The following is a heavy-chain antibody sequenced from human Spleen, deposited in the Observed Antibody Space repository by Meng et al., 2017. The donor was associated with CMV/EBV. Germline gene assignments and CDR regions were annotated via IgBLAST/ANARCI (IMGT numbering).Heavy chain of an antibody. CDR2: INPSGGSP. CDR3: AREYCTTTTCSYNPHWFDP. V-gene: IGHV1-46*01. J-gene: IGHJ5*02. Sequence: YQKNGVRQAPGQGLEGMGMINPSGGSPTNAQKFQGRGTMSRDTSTSTVYMELNSLRSDDTAVYYCAREYCTTTTCSYNPHWFDPWGQGTLVTVSS. D-gene: IGHD2-2*01. CDR1: YQ.